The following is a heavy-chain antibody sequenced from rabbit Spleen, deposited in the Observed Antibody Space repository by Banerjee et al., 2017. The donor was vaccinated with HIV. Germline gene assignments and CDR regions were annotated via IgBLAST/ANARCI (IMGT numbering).Heavy chain of an antibody. J-gene: IGHJ6*01. CDR1: GFTLSTYY. CDR2: IDPVFGIT. D-gene: IGHD6-1*01. CDR3: ARSTYGYDDYADLYYAAMDL. V-gene: IGHV1S7*01. Sequence: QLKESGGGLVQPGGSLKLSCKASGFTLSTYYMNWVRQAPGKGLEWIGYIDPVFGITYYASWVNGRFSISRENAQNTVFLQMTSLTAADTATYFCARSTYGYDDYADLYYAAMDLWGPGTLVTVS.